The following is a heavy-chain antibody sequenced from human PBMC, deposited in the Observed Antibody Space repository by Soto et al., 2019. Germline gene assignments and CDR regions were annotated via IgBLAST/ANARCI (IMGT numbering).Heavy chain of an antibody. CDR3: ARKYSWAFDI. Sequence: QVQLQESGPGLVKPSETLSLTCTVSGGSISSYYWSWIRQPPGKGLEWIGYIYYSGSTNYNPSLKSRVTISVDTSKNQFSLKLSSVTAADTAVYYCARKYSWAFDIWGQGTMVTVSS. V-gene: IGHV4-59*01. D-gene: IGHD2-21*01. J-gene: IGHJ3*02. CDR1: GGSISSYY. CDR2: IYYSGST.